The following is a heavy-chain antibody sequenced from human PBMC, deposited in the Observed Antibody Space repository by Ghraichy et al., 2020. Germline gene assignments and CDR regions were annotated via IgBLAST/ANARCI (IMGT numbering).Heavy chain of an antibody. CDR1: GFTFSSYW. V-gene: IGHV3-7*01. J-gene: IGHJ3*02. D-gene: IGHD1-7*01. CDR2: IKQDGSEK. Sequence: SCAASGFTFSSYWMSWVRQAPGKGLEWVANIKQDGSEKYYVDSVKGRFTISRDNAKNSLYLQMNSLRAEDTAVYYCARHWNYDAFDIWGQGTMVTVSS. CDR3: ARHWNYDAFDI.